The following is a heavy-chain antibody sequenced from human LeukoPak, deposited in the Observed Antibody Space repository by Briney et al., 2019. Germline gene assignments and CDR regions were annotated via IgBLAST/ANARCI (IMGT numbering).Heavy chain of an antibody. Sequence: SQTLSLTCTVSGGSISSGSYYWSWIRQPAGKGLEWIGRISSSGSTNYNPSLKSRVTISVDTSKNQFSLKLSSVTAADTAVYYCARVVWDSSGYYDYWAREPWSPSPQ. V-gene: IGHV4-61*02. CDR3: ARVVWDSSGYYDY. CDR1: GGSISSGSYY. D-gene: IGHD3-22*01. CDR2: ISSSGST. J-gene: IGHJ4*02.